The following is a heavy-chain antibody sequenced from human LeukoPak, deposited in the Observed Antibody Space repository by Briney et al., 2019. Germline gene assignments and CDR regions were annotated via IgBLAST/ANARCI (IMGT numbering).Heavy chain of an antibody. CDR2: ISAYNGNT. V-gene: IGHV1-18*01. Sequence: ASGKVSCKGSGYPVSSYGITWVRQAPGQGVEWVGWISAYNGNTQYGQNVQGRVTMTTETSTSTAYMELRNLRSDDTAVYFCASGAYYPFDFWGQGTLVTVSS. D-gene: IGHD1-26*01. CDR3: ASGAYYPFDF. CDR1: GYPVSSYG. J-gene: IGHJ4*02.